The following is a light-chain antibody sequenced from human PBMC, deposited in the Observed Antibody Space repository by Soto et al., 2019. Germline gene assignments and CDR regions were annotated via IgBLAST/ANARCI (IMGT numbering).Light chain of an antibody. CDR3: QQYGSSSYT. V-gene: IGKV3-20*01. CDR1: QSVSSSY. J-gene: IGKJ2*01. CDR2: GAS. Sequence: EIVLTQSPDTLSLSPGERATLSCRASQSVSSSYLAWYQQKPGQAPRLLIYGASSRATGIPDRFSGSGSGTDFTLTINRLEPEDFAVYYCQQYGSSSYTFGQGTKLEIK.